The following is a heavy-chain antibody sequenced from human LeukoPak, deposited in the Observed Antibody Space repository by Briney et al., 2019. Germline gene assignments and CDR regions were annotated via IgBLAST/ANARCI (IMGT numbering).Heavy chain of an antibody. CDR2: ISYDGSNK. J-gene: IGHJ4*02. D-gene: IGHD3-3*01. V-gene: IGHV3-30-3*01. CDR1: GCTFSSYA. Sequence: GGSLRLSCAASGCTFSSYAMHWVRKAPGKGLEWVAVISYDGSNKYYADSVKGRFTISRDNSKNTLYLQMNSLRAEDTAVYYCARSITIFGVGWTGFDYWGQGTLVTVSS. CDR3: ARSITIFGVGWTGFDY.